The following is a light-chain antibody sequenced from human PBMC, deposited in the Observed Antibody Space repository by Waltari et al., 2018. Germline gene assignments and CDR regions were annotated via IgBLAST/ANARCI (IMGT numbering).Light chain of an antibody. J-gene: IGLJ1*01. CDR3: ASWDDSHYV. CDR1: PANLGSNY. V-gene: IGLV1-47*01. CDR2: RNN. Sequence: QSVLTQPPSASGTPGQRVSISWSGSPANLGSNYLYWYQQFPGMAPKLLIYRNNQRPSGVPDRFSGSKFGTSASLAISGLRSEDEAVYYCASWDDSHYVFGTGTKVTVL.